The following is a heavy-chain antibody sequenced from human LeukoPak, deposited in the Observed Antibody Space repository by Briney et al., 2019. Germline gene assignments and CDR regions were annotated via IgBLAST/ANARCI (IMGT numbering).Heavy chain of an antibody. J-gene: IGHJ4*02. D-gene: IGHD1-26*01. Sequence: PSETLSLTCTVSGGSISSGSYYWSWIRQPAGKGLEWIGRIYTSGSTNYNPSLKSRVTISVDTSKNQFSLKLSSVTAADTAVYYCARDPLVGATGGDYWGQGTLVTVSS. CDR1: GGSISSGSYY. V-gene: IGHV4-61*02. CDR3: ARDPLVGATGGDY. CDR2: IYTSGST.